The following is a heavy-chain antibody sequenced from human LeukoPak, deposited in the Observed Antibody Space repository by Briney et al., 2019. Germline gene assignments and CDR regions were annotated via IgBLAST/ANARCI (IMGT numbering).Heavy chain of an antibody. CDR1: GFTFSSYS. V-gene: IGHV3-48*01. D-gene: IGHD7-27*01. CDR2: ISNSISII. Sequence: PGGTLGLSCAASGFTFSSYSMHWVRQAPSTGLDWGSYISNSISIIYCAYSVKGRFTISRDHVKNSLYLQMNYLSAEDTAVYYCARDPGDYFDYWGQGTLVTVSS. CDR3: ARDPGDYFDY. J-gene: IGHJ4*02.